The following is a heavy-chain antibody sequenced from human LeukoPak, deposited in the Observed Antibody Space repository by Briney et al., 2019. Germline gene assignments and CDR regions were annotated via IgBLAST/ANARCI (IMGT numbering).Heavy chain of an antibody. V-gene: IGHV3-48*04. J-gene: IGHJ4*02. D-gene: IGHD3-22*01. CDR3: ARDGGVEYYDSSNYYDY. Sequence: GGSLRLSCAASGFTFSSYSMNWVRQAPGKGLEWVSYISSSGSTMYYADSVKGRFTISRDNAKNSLYLQMNSLRAEDTAVYYCARDGGVEYYDSSNYYDYWGQGTLVTVSS. CDR2: ISSSGSTM. CDR1: GFTFSSYS.